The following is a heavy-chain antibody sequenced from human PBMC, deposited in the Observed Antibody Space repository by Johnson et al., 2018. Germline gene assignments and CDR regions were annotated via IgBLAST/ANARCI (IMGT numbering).Heavy chain of an antibody. CDR1: GFTFSNYG. V-gene: IGHV3-30*18. Sequence: VQLLESGGGVVQPGGSLRLSCAASGFTFSNYGMLWVRQTPGKGLQWVSLISYDGSSKYYAGSVKGRFTIARDNSKNTLYLRMNSLRPEDRAMYYGVKRFAVGSGALDIWGQGTMVTVSS. J-gene: IGHJ3*02. D-gene: IGHD3-3*01. CDR3: VKRFAVGSGALDI. CDR2: ISYDGSSK.